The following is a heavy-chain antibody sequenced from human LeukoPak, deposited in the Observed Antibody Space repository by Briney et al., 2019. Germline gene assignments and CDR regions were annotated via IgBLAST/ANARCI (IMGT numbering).Heavy chain of an antibody. Sequence: GGSLRLSCAASGFTFSGYWMHWVRQAPGKGLVWVSRITGDGSSTTSADSVKGRFTISRDNAKNTVFLQMISLRAEDTAVYYCARDTGWYFDLWGRGTLVTVSS. D-gene: IGHD4-17*01. J-gene: IGHJ2*01. CDR3: ARDTGWYFDL. V-gene: IGHV3-74*01. CDR2: ITGDGSST. CDR1: GFTFSGYW.